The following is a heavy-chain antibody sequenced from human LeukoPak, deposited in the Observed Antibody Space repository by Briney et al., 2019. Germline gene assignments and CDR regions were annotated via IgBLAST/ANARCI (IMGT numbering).Heavy chain of an antibody. D-gene: IGHD3-22*01. CDR2: MNPNSGNT. CDR1: GGTFSSYA. CDR3: ARGHYYDSSWWDY. J-gene: IGHJ4*02. V-gene: IGHV1-8*02. Sequence: ASVKVSCKASGGTFSSYAISWVRQATGQGLEWMGWMNPNSGNTGYAQKFQGRVTMTRNTSISTAYMELSSLRSEDTAVYYCARGHYYDSSWWDYWGQGTLVTVSS.